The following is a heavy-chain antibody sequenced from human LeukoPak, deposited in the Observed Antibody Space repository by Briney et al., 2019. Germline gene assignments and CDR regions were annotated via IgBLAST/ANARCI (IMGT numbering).Heavy chain of an antibody. V-gene: IGHV3-33*01. Sequence: HSGRSLRLSCTAAGFTFNTYGMHWVRQAPGEGLEWVAIIWYDGSNEYYADSVKGRFTISRDDSKNTLYLQMNSLRPEDTAVYYCARNSPNGGHDAFDIWGQGTMVTVSS. D-gene: IGHD7-27*01. CDR1: GFTFNTYG. J-gene: IGHJ3*02. CDR2: IWYDGSNE. CDR3: ARNSPNGGHDAFDI.